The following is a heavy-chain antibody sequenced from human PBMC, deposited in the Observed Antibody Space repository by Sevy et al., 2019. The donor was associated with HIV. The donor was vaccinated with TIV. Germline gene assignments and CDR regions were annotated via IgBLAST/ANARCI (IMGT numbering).Heavy chain of an antibody. J-gene: IGHJ6*02. CDR2: IYSGGGT. D-gene: IGHD1-1*01. Sequence: SETLSLTCTVSGGSISTYYWSWIRQPAGKGLEWIGRIYSGGGTNYNPSLKSRLTISVDTSKNQFSLKLTSVTAADTAVYYCARGRPGVGADYYDGMDVWGQGTTVTVSS. CDR3: ARGRPGVGADYYDGMDV. V-gene: IGHV4-4*07. CDR1: GGSISTYY.